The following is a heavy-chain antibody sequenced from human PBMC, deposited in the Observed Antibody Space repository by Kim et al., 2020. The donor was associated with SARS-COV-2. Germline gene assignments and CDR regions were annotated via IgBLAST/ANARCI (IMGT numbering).Heavy chain of an antibody. Sequence: SETLSLTCTVSGGSISSSSYYWGWIRQPPGKGLEWIGSIYYSGSTYYNPSLKSRVTISVDTSKNQFSLKLSSVTAADTAVYYCARRNGVSVGRVVAATVYYFDYWGQGTLVTVSS. CDR3: ARRNGVSVGRVVAATVYYFDY. V-gene: IGHV4-39*01. D-gene: IGHD2-15*01. J-gene: IGHJ4*02. CDR2: IYYSGST. CDR1: GGSISSSSYY.